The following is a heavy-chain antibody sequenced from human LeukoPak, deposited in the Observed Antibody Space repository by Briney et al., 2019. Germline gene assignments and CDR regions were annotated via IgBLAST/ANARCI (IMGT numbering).Heavy chain of an antibody. V-gene: IGHV3-49*04. D-gene: IGHD5-12*01. CDR2: IRSKAYGGTT. CDR3: TTYDPSNYYGMDV. Sequence: GGSLRLSCTASGLTFGDYAMTCVRQAPGKGLEWVGFIRSKAYGGTTEFAASVKGRFTISRDDSKSIAYLQMNSLKTEDTAVYYCTTYDPSNYYGMDVWGQGTTVTVS. J-gene: IGHJ6*02. CDR1: GLTFGDYA.